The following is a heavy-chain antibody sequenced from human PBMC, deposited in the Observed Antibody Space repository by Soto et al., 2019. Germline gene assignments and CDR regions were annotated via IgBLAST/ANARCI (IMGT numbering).Heavy chain of an antibody. CDR1: GFTFTSSA. Sequence: QMQLVQSGPEVKKPGTSVKVSCKASGFTFTSSAMQWVRQARGQRLEWIGWIVVGSGNTNYAQKFQERVTITRDMSTSTDSVELSSRRSEDTAVYYCAAGSSRSWEFGAYYGMDVWGQGTTVTVSS. J-gene: IGHJ6*02. CDR3: AAGSSRSWEFGAYYGMDV. V-gene: IGHV1-58*02. D-gene: IGHD6-13*01. CDR2: IVVGSGNT.